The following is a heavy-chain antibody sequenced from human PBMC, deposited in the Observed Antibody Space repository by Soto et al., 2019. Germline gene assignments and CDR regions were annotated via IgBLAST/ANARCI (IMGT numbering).Heavy chain of an antibody. CDR1: GFIFSNYG. Sequence: QVQLVESGGGAVQPGRSLRLSCAASGFIFSNYGIHWVRQAPGKGLEWVAIIWNDGSNRYYADSVRGRFIISRDNSKNTLYLQMNSLRAEDTAVYYCARGYGDHTVYFDYWGQGTLLTVSS. J-gene: IGHJ4*02. CDR2: IWNDGSNR. CDR3: ARGYGDHTVYFDY. D-gene: IGHD4-17*01. V-gene: IGHV3-33*01.